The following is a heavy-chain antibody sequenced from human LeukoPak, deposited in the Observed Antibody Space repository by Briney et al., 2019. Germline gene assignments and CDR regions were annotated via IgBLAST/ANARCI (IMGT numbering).Heavy chain of an antibody. CDR1: GGSISSSSYY. D-gene: IGHD3-3*01. Sequence: PSETLSLTCTVSGGSISSSSYYWGWIRQPPGKGLEWIGSIYYSGSTYYNPSLKSRVTISVDTSKNQFSLKLSSVTAADTAVYYCARQLPLYYDFWSGYSSMYYFDYWGQGTLVTVSS. J-gene: IGHJ4*02. CDR2: IYYSGST. CDR3: ARQLPLYYDFWSGYSSMYYFDY. V-gene: IGHV4-39*01.